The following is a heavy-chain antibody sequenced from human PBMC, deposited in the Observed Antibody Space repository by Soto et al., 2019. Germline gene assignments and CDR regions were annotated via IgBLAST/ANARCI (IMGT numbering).Heavy chain of an antibody. CDR3: VKGHSDSYYYFDY. Sequence: EVQLLESGGALVQPGGSLRLSCAASGFTFSFCAMSWVRQAPGKGLEWVSSMRGSGGDTYYADSVKGRFTISRDNSKNTRYLQMNSLRVEDTAGYYCVKGHSDSYYYFDYWGQGTLVTVSS. V-gene: IGHV3-23*01. D-gene: IGHD3-22*01. CDR2: MRGSGGDT. CDR1: GFTFSFCA. J-gene: IGHJ4*02.